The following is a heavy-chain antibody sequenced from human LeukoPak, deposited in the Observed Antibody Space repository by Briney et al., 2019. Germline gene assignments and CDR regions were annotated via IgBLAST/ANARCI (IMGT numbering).Heavy chain of an antibody. J-gene: IGHJ6*02. Sequence: GGSLRLSCVVSGLKFSDVWVTWVRQAPGKGLEWVGRIKRGGTTDYAAPGNGRFTISRDDSKNTIYLQVNSLKIEDTAVYYCKWERSVYYGMDVWGQGTTVTVSS. CDR2: IKRGGTT. V-gene: IGHV3-15*01. CDR1: GLKFSDVW. D-gene: IGHD1-26*01. CDR3: KWERSVYYGMDV.